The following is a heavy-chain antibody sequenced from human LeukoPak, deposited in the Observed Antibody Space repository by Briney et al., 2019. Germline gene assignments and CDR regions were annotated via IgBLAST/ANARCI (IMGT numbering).Heavy chain of an antibody. CDR2: IYYSGST. J-gene: IGHJ6*03. CDR3: ARVSPSYDFWSGSYYYYMDV. CDR1: GGSFSGYY. V-gene: IGHV4-59*01. D-gene: IGHD3-3*01. Sequence: SETLSLTCAVYGGSFSGYYWSWIRQPPGKGLEWIGYIYYSGSTNYNPSLKSRVTISVDTSKNQFSLKLSSVTAADTAVYYCARVSPSYDFWSGSYYYYMDVWGKGTTVTVSS.